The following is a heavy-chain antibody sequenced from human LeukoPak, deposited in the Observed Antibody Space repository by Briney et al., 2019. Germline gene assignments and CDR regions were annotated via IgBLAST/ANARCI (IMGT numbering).Heavy chain of an antibody. CDR3: ARVPYSSSWYEPGNYFDY. CDR2: IYYSGST. CDR1: GGSISSSSYY. V-gene: IGHV4-39*07. Sequence: PSETLSLTCTVSGGSISSSSYYWGWIRQPPGKGLEWIGSIYYSGSTYYNPSLKSRVTISVDTSKNQFSLKLSSVTAADTAVYYCARVPYSSSWYEPGNYFDYWGQGTLVTVSS. J-gene: IGHJ4*02. D-gene: IGHD6-13*01.